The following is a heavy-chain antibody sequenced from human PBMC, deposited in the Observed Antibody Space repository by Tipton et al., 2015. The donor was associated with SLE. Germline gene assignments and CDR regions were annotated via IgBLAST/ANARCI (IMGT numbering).Heavy chain of an antibody. CDR1: GGSISNSY. J-gene: IGHJ4*02. CDR3: ARSSGDSLYYFNY. CDR2: IFYTGSV. Sequence: LRLSCTVSGGSISNSYWTWIRQPPGKGLEWIGSIFYTGSVHDNPSLTSRVTMSLDTSKSQFSLRLSSVSAADTAIYYCARSSGDSLYYFNYWGQGALVTVSS. V-gene: IGHV4-59*01. D-gene: IGHD2-15*01.